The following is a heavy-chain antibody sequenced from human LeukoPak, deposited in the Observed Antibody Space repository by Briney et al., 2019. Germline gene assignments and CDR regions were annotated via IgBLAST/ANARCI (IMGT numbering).Heavy chain of an antibody. D-gene: IGHD3-10*01. Sequence: GESLKISCKGSGYSFTSYWIGWVRQMPGKSLEWMGIIYPGDSDTRYSPSFQGQVTISADKSISTAYPQWSSLKASDTAMYYCARGSITMVRGVIIAGYFDYWGQGTLVTVSS. CDR2: IYPGDSDT. CDR3: ARGSITMVRGVIIAGYFDY. CDR1: GYSFTSYW. V-gene: IGHV5-51*01. J-gene: IGHJ4*02.